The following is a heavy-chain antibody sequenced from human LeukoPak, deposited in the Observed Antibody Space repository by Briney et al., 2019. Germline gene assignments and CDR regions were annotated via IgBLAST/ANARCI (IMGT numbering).Heavy chain of an antibody. D-gene: IGHD3-10*01. CDR3: ARDSSLLWFGELPEAEYFQH. Sequence: GASVKVSCKASGYTFTSYAMNWVRQAPGQGLEWMGWINANTGNPTYAQGFTGRFVFSLDTSVSTAYLQISSLKAEDTAVYYCARDSSLLWFGELPEAEYFQHWGQGTLVTVSS. J-gene: IGHJ1*01. CDR1: GYTFTSYA. CDR2: INANTGNP. V-gene: IGHV7-4-1*02.